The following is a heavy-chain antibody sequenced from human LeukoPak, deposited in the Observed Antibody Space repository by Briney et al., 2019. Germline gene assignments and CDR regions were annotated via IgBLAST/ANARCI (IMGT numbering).Heavy chain of an antibody. Sequence: GGSLRLSCVASGFTFTNDWMFWVRQSPGMGLEWVANIKQDESEKYYVDSVKGRFTISRDNAKNSLYLQMNSLRAEDTAVYYCARDPTSYSSGWYMSYWGQGTLVTVSS. CDR3: ARDPTSYSSGWYMSY. CDR2: IKQDESEK. CDR1: GFTFTNDW. J-gene: IGHJ4*02. D-gene: IGHD6-19*01. V-gene: IGHV3-7*01.